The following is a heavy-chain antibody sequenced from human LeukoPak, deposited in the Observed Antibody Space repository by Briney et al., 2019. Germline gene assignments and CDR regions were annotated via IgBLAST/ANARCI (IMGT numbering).Heavy chain of an antibody. V-gene: IGHV4-4*07. CDR3: ARGSPSSTIYYYMDV. D-gene: IGHD5-24*01. CDR1: GDSISRYF. Sequence: PSETLSLTCTVSGDSISRYFWSWIRQTPGKRLDWIGRIYDNGRGKYNPSLKSRVTISPDKSNNQFSLNLTSVTAADTAVYFCARGSPSSTIYYYMDVWGKGTTVTVSS. CDR2: IYDNGRG. J-gene: IGHJ6*03.